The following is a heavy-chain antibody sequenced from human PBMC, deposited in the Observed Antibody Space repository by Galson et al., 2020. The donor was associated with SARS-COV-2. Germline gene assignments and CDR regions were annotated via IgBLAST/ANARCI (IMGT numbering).Heavy chain of an antibody. CDR1: GYTFTSYS. J-gene: IGHJ6*02. V-gene: IGHV1-46*01. Sequence: ASVKVSCKASGYTFTSYSINWVRQAPGQGLEWMGIINPIGGSTNYAQKFQGRVTITRDTSTSTVYMELSSLRSEDTAVYYCARDCTGTTSRYYYDGMDVWGQGTTVIVSS. CDR3: ARDCTGTTSRYYYDGMDV. D-gene: IGHD1-1*01. CDR2: INPIGGST.